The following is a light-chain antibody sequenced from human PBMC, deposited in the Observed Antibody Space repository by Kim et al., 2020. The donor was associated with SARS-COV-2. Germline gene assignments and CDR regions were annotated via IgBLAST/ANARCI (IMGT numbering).Light chain of an antibody. Sequence: EIVLTQSPGTLSLSPGERATLSCRASQSVSSNYLAWYQQKPGQAPRLLIYGASSRATGVPDRFSGSGSGTDFTLTISELEPEDFALYHCQQYGNSPLTFGQGTKVDIK. V-gene: IGKV3-20*01. CDR3: QQYGNSPLT. J-gene: IGKJ1*01. CDR1: QSVSSNY. CDR2: GAS.